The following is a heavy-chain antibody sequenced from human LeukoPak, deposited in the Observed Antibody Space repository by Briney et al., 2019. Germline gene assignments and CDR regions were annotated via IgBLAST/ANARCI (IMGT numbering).Heavy chain of an antibody. D-gene: IGHD1-1*01. Sequence: GGSLRLSCAASGFTFSSYAMSWVRQAPGKGLEWVSAISGSGGSTYYADSVKGRFTISRDNSKNTLYLLMDSLRAEDTSVCSCAKWQLYRFDHWGQGPLVTVSS. CDR1: GFTFSSYA. V-gene: IGHV3-23*01. CDR3: AKWQLYRFDH. J-gene: IGHJ5*02. CDR2: ISGSGGST.